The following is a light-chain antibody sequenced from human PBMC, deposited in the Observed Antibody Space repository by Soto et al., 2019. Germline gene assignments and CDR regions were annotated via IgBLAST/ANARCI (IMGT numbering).Light chain of an antibody. V-gene: IGLV2-14*01. CDR1: SSDVGNYKY. CDR3: FSYTSSGTYV. CDR2: EVS. Sequence: ALTXPASVSGSPGQSITISCTGTSSDVGNYKYVSWYQQHPGKAPKLMIYEVSNRPSGVSNRFSGSKSGNTASLTISGLQAEDETDYYCFSYTSSGTYVFGTGTKVTVL. J-gene: IGLJ1*01.